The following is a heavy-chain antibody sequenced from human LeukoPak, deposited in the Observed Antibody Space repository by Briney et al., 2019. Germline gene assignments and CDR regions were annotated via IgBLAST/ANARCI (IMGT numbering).Heavy chain of an antibody. Sequence: GGSLRLSCAASGFTFSSYGMHWVRQAPGKGLEWVAVISYDGSNKYYADSVKGRFTISRDNSKNTPYLQMNSLRAEDTAVYYCAKGGWYFDYWGQGTLVTVSS. CDR2: ISYDGSNK. J-gene: IGHJ4*02. D-gene: IGHD6-19*01. CDR1: GFTFSSYG. V-gene: IGHV3-30*18. CDR3: AKGGWYFDY.